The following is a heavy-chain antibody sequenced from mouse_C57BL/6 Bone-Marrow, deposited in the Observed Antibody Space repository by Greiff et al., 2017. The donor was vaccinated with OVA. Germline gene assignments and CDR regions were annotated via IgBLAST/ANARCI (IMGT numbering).Heavy chain of an antibody. CDR1: GYTFTSYW. CDR3: ARRRGNWEN. Sequence: QVQLKQSGAELVKPRASVKMSCKASGYTFTSYWITWVKQRPGQGLEWIGDIYPGSGSTNYNEKFKSKATLTVDTSSSTAYMQLSSLTSEDSAVYYCARRRGNWENWGQGTTLTVSS. V-gene: IGHV1-55*01. CDR2: IYPGSGST. J-gene: IGHJ2*01. D-gene: IGHD4-1*01.